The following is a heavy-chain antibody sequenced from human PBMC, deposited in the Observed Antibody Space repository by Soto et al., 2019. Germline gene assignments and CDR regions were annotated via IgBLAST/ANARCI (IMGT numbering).Heavy chain of an antibody. D-gene: IGHD3-3*01. CDR2: INHSGST. Sequence: SETLSLTCAVYGGSFSGYYWSWIRQPPGKGLEWIGEINHSGSTNYNPSLKSRVTISVDTSKNQFSLQLSSVTAADTAVYYCARGRVRVGDEEGFPYFDYWGQGTLVTVSS. J-gene: IGHJ4*02. V-gene: IGHV4-34*01. CDR1: GGSFSGYY. CDR3: ARGRVRVGDEEGFPYFDY.